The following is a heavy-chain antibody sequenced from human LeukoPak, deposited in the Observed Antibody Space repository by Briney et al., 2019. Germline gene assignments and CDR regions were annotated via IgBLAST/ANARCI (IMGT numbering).Heavy chain of an antibody. CDR2: INEGGNEK. CDR3: ARHRNSNWDY. CDR1: GFTFRNYW. J-gene: IGHJ4*02. V-gene: IGHV3-7*03. D-gene: IGHD6-13*01. Sequence: GGSLRLSCAASGFTFRNYWMSWVRQVPGKGLEWVVNINEGGNEKNYVDSVKGRFTASRDNAQNSLYLQMNSLRVEDTAVYYCARHRNSNWDYWGQGTLVTVSS.